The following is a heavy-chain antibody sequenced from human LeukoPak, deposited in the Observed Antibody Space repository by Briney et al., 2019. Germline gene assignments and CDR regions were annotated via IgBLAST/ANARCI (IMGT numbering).Heavy chain of an antibody. CDR3: AKAIAAPVWYFDL. D-gene: IGHD6-13*01. CDR1: GFTFISYA. V-gene: IGHV3-23*01. CDR2: ISGRGDST. J-gene: IGHJ2*01. Sequence: PGGSLRLSCAASGFTFISYAMSWVRQAPGKGLEWVSAISGRGDSTYYADSVKGRFTISRDNSRNTLYLQMNTLRAEDTAVYYCAKAIAAPVWYFDLWGRGTLVTVSS.